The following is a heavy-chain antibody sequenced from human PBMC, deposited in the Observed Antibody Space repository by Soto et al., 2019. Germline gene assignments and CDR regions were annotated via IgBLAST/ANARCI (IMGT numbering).Heavy chain of an antibody. CDR3: ARGRYGDY. CDR1: GYTFTSYG. D-gene: IGHD1-1*01. CDR2: ISAHKGNT. V-gene: IGHV1-18*01. Sequence: QVHLVQSGAEVKKPEASVKVSCKASGYTFTSYGSTWVRQAPGQGLEWMGWISAHKGNTDYAQKLQGRVIVTRDTSTSTAYMELRSLRSDDTAVYYCARGRYGDYWGQGALVTVSS. J-gene: IGHJ4*02.